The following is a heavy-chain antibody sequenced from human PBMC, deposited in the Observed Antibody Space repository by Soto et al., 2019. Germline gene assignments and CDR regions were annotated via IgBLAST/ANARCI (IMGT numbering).Heavy chain of an antibody. Sequence: SETLSLTCAVYGGYFCGYYWTWIRQPPGTGLEWIGEINHSGSTNYNPSLKSRVTISVDTSKNQLSLKLTSVTAADTAVYYCARDKITGLFDYWGQGTLVTVSS. D-gene: IGHD2-8*02. CDR2: INHSGST. J-gene: IGHJ4*02. V-gene: IGHV4-34*01. CDR1: GGYFCGYY. CDR3: ARDKITGLFDY.